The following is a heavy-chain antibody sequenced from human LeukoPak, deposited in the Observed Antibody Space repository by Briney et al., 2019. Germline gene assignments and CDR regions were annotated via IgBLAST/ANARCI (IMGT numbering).Heavy chain of an antibody. CDR3: ARELGDDYGDY. D-gene: IGHD3-10*01. Sequence: GGSLRLSCAASGFTFSSYGMHWVRQAPGKGLEWVAVIWYDGSNKYYADSVKGRFTISRDNAKNTLYLQMNSLRAEDTAVYYCARELGDDYGDYWGQGTLVTVSS. J-gene: IGHJ4*02. CDR2: IWYDGSNK. V-gene: IGHV3-33*01. CDR1: GFTFSSYG.